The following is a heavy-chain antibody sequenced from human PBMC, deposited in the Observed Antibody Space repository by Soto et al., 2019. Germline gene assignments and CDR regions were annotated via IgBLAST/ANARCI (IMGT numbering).Heavy chain of an antibody. Sequence: SETLSRTCTVSGGPISSSSYYWGWILQPPGKGLEWIGSIYYSGSTYYNPSLKSRVTISVDTSKNQFSLKLSSVTAADTAVYYCARQVEMATNGAFYIWGQGTMVTVS. CDR1: GGPISSSSYY. CDR3: ARQVEMATNGAFYI. J-gene: IGHJ3*02. D-gene: IGHD5-12*01. V-gene: IGHV4-39*01. CDR2: IYYSGST.